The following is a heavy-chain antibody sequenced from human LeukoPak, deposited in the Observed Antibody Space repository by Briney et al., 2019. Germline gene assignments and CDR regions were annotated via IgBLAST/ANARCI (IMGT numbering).Heavy chain of an antibody. CDR2: IVVGSGNT. CDR3: AADLWCSGGSCYSDSSGLYSNY. Sequence: SVKVSCKASGFTFTSSAMQWVRQARGQRLEWIGWIVVGSGNTNYAQKFQERVTITRDMSTSTAYMELSSLRSEDTAVYYCAADLWCSGGSCYSDSSGLYSNYWGQGTLVTVSS. J-gene: IGHJ4*02. CDR1: GFTFTSSA. V-gene: IGHV1-58*02. D-gene: IGHD2-15*01.